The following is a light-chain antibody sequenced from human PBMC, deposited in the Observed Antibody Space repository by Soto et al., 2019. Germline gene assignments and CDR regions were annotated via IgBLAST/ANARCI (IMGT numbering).Light chain of an antibody. CDR3: SSYASSSTLGV. J-gene: IGLJ1*01. V-gene: IGLV2-14*01. CDR1: SSDVGAYSY. Sequence: QSALTQPASVSRSPGQSITISCSGTSSDVGAYSYVSWYQQHPGKAPKLMIFDVSNRPSGVSNRFSGSKSGNTASLTISGVQAEDEADYYCSSYASSSTLGVFGTGTKLTVL. CDR2: DVS.